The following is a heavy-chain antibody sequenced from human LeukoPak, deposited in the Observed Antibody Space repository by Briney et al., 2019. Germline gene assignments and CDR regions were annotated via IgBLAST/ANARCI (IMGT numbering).Heavy chain of an antibody. Sequence: GGSLRLSCAASGFTFSSYGMHWVRQAPGKGLEWVSAISGSGGSTYYADSVKGRFTISRDNARNSLYLEMNSLRAEDTAVYSCARGAWSENPFDYWGQGTLVTVSS. D-gene: IGHD1-14*01. CDR3: ARGAWSENPFDY. CDR2: ISGSGGST. V-gene: IGHV3-21*01. CDR1: GFTFSSYG. J-gene: IGHJ4*02.